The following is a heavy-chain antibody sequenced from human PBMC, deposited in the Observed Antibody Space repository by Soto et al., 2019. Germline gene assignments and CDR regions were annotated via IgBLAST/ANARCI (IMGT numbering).Heavy chain of an antibody. CDR2: INAGNGNT. Sequence: ASVKVSCKASGYTFTSYAMHWVRQAPGQRLEWMGWINAGNGNTKYSQKFQGRVTITRYTSASTAYMELSSLRPEDTAVYYCVRPGGVRRYFDAWGQGILVTVSS. J-gene: IGHJ4*02. D-gene: IGHD1-26*01. CDR1: GYTFTSYA. V-gene: IGHV1-3*01. CDR3: VRPGGVRRYFDA.